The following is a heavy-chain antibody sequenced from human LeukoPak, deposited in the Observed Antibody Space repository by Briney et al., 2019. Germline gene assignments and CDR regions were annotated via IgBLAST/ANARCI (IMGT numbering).Heavy chain of an antibody. Sequence: PGGSLRLSCAASGFTFSSYAMTWVRQAPGKGLEWVSVISGSGDTTYYADSVKGRFTISKDNAKNSLYLQMNSLRAEDTAVYYCARAGGSTVSHSDYWGQGTLVTVSS. D-gene: IGHD4-17*01. CDR3: ARAGGSTVSHSDY. V-gene: IGHV3-23*01. CDR2: ISGSGDTT. CDR1: GFTFSSYA. J-gene: IGHJ4*02.